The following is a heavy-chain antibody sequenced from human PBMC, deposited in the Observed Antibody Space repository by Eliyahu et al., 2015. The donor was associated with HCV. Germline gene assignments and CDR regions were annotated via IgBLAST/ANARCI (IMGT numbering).Heavy chain of an antibody. CDR3: ARFRTVTTRKYDY. J-gene: IGHJ4*02. Sequence: QVQLQQWGAGLLKPSETLSLTCAVYGGSFSGYYWSWIRQPPGKGLEWIGEINHSGSTNYNPSLKSRVTISVDTSKNQFSLKLSSVTAADTAVYYCARFRTVTTRKYDYWGQGTLVTVSS. V-gene: IGHV4-34*01. CDR1: GGSFSGYY. D-gene: IGHD4-17*01. CDR2: INHSGST.